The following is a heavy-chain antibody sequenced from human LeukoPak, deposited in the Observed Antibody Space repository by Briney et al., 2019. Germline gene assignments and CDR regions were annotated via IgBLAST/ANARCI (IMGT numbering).Heavy chain of an antibody. CDR1: GGSISSGSYY. V-gene: IGHV4-61*02. CDR3: ARGRVSSSTWYSTYYYYFYMDV. CDR2: IYTSGST. Sequence: PSQTLSLTCTVSGGSISSGSYYCSWIRQPAVKGLSCIGRIYTSGSTNYNPSLKSRVTISVDTSKNQFSLRLRSVTAADTAVYFCARGRVSSSTWYSTYYYYFYMDVWGKGTTVTVSS. J-gene: IGHJ6*03. D-gene: IGHD4-11*01.